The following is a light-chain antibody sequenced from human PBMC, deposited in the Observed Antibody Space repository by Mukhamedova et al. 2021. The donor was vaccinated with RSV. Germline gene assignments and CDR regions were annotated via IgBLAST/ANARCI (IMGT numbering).Light chain of an antibody. J-gene: IGKJ3*01. Sequence: WYQRRVHGKAPKLLIYPASSLQSGVPSRFSGSGSGTDFTLTINNLQPEDFATYFCQQARSFPITFGPGTKVELK. CDR3: QQARSFPIT. V-gene: IGKV1-12*01. CDR2: PAS.